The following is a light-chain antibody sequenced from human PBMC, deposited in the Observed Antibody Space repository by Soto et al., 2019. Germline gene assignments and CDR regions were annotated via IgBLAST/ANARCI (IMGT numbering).Light chain of an antibody. J-gene: IGKJ1*01. CDR3: QQYGSSPRT. CDR1: QSVWSSY. CDR2: GAS. V-gene: IGKV3-20*01. Sequence: EIVLTQSPGTLSLSPGERATLSCRASQSVWSSYLAWYQQKPGQAPRLLIYGASSRATGIPDRFSGSGSGTDFTLTISRLEPEDFAVYYCQQYGSSPRTFGQGTKVDIK.